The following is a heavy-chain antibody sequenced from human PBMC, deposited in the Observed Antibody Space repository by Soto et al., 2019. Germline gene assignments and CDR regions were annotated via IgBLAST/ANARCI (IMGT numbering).Heavy chain of an antibody. CDR3: ARVVQSLAPYALDV. CDR2: IWYDGSNK. D-gene: IGHD6-19*01. Sequence: QVQVVESGGGVVQPGRSLRLSCTASGFTFRSHAMHWVRQAPGKGLEGVAQIWYDGSNKYYADSVKGRSTISRDNSKNTRYVQLDSLRVEDTAVYYCARVVQSLAPYALDVWGQGTSVTVS. CDR1: GFTFRSHA. J-gene: IGHJ6*02. V-gene: IGHV3-33*01.